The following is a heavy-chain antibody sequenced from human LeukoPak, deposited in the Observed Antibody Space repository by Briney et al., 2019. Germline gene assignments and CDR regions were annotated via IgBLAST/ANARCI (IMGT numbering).Heavy chain of an antibody. D-gene: IGHD3-10*01. J-gene: IGHJ4*02. V-gene: IGHV3-9*01. Sequence: SLRLSCAASGFTFDDYAMHWVRQAPGKGLEWVSGISWNSGSIGYADSVKGRFTISRDNAKNSLYLQMNSLRAEDTALYYCAKGPYGSGSKYFDYWGQGTLVTVSS. CDR3: AKGPYGSGSKYFDY. CDR2: ISWNSGSI. CDR1: GFTFDDYA.